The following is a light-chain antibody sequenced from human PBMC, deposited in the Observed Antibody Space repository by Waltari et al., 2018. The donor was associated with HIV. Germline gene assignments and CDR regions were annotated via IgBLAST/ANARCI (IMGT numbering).Light chain of an antibody. Sequence: QSVLTQPPSVSGAPGQTVTIPCTGTRANTGAGFDVQWYQQLPGTVPKVLIYNNTDRPSWVPDRFSGSKSATAASLAITGLQAEDEANYYCQSYDISLSGWVFGGGTKLTVL. CDR1: RANTGAGFD. CDR3: QSYDISLSGWV. J-gene: IGLJ2*01. CDR2: NNT. V-gene: IGLV1-40*01.